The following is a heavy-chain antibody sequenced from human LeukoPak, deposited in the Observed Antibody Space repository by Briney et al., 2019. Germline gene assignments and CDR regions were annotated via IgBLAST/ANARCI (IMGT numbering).Heavy chain of an antibody. V-gene: IGHV1-18*01. Sequence: ASVKVSCKASGYTFTSYGISWVRQAPGQGLEWMGWISAYNGNTNYAQKLQGRVTMTTDTSTSTAYMELRSLRSDDTAVYYCARDVRAVELPYYYMDVWGKGTTVTVSS. CDR2: ISAYNGNT. J-gene: IGHJ6*03. D-gene: IGHD1-7*01. CDR1: GYTFTSYG. CDR3: ARDVRAVELPYYYMDV.